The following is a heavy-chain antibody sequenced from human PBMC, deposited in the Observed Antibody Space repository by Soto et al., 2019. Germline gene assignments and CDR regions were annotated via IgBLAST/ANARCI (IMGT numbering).Heavy chain of an antibody. CDR1: GGSFSGYY. J-gene: IGHJ4*02. CDR2: INHSGST. D-gene: IGHD3-22*01. V-gene: IGHV4-34*01. CDR3: ARARRYYYDSSGYCHDY. Sequence: PSETLSFTCAVYGGSFSGYYWSWIRQPPGKGLEWIGEINHSGSTNYNPSLKSRVTISVDTSKNQFSLKLSSVTAADTAVYYCARARRYYYDSSGYCHDYWGQGTLVTVSS.